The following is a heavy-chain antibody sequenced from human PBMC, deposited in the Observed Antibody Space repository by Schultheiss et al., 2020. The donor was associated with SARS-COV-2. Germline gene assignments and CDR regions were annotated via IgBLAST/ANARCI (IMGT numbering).Heavy chain of an antibody. CDR2: IYYSTST. Sequence: SETLSLTCTVSGGSISNVNYYWGWIRQPPGKGLEWIGSIYYSTSTYYNPSLKSRVTISVDTSKNQFSLKLSSVTAADTAVYYCARLGADIVTTMFDYWGQGTLVTVSS. V-gene: IGHV4-39*01. D-gene: IGHD5-12*01. CDR1: GGSISNVNYY. J-gene: IGHJ4*02. CDR3: ARLGADIVTTMFDY.